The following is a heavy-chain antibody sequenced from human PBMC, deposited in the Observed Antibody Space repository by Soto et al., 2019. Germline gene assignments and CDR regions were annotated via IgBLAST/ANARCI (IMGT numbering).Heavy chain of an antibody. J-gene: IGHJ2*01. CDR1: GGSFSGYY. CDR3: ARESHDILTGPPWVWYFDL. CDR2: INDRGSI. D-gene: IGHD3-9*01. Sequence: QVQLQQWGAGPLRPLETLSLTCRVSGGSFSGYYWAWIRQSPGKGLEWIGEINDRGSINYNPSLKSRVSISVDTSKNHYSLSLRSVTAADTAVYYCARESHDILTGPPWVWYFDLWGRGTLVTVSS. V-gene: IGHV4-34*01.